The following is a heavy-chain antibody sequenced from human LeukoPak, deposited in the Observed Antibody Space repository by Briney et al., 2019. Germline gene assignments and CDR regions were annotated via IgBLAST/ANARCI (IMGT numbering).Heavy chain of an antibody. CDR2: ISYDGSNK. D-gene: IGHD1-26*01. Sequence: PGGFLRLSCAASGFTFSSYAMHWVRQAPGKGLEWVAVISYDGSNKYYADSVKGRFTISRDNSKNTLYLQMNSLRAEDTAVYYCARDRGIGGSYYTYFDYWGQGTLVTVSS. J-gene: IGHJ4*02. CDR3: ARDRGIGGSYYTYFDY. CDR1: GFTFSSYA. V-gene: IGHV3-30-3*01.